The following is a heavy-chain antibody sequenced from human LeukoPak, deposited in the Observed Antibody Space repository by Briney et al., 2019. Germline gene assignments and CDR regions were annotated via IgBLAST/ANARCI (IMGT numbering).Heavy chain of an antibody. CDR1: GFTLSNAW. D-gene: IGHD3-3*01. CDR3: TTSGITIFGVVIIGDFDY. CDR2: IKSKTDGGTT. Sequence: GGSLRLSCAASGFTLSNAWMSWVRQAPGKGLEWVGRIKSKTDGGTTDYAAPVKGRFTISRDDSKNTLYLQMNSLKTEDTAVYYCTTSGITIFGVVIIGDFDYWGQGTLVTVSS. J-gene: IGHJ4*02. V-gene: IGHV3-15*01.